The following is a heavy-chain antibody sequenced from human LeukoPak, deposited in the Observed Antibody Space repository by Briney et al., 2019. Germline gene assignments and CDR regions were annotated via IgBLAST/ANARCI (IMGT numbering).Heavy chain of an antibody. J-gene: IGHJ5*02. CDR3: ARGAPHSSTSWYWVACDWFDP. V-gene: IGHV3-48*03. Sequence: PGGSLRLSCTAPGFTFSSYEMNWVRQAPGKGLEWVAYISSSGSTIYYADSVKGRFTISRDNSKNTLYLQMNSLRTEDTAVYYCARGAPHSSTSWYWVACDWFDPWGQGTLVTVSS. D-gene: IGHD2-2*01. CDR1: GFTFSSYE. CDR2: ISSSGSTI.